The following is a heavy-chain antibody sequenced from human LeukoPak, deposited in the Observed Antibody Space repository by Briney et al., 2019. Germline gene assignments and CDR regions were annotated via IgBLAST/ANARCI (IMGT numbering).Heavy chain of an antibody. CDR1: GGSISSSSYY. CDR2: IYYSGST. Sequence: PSETLSLTCTVSGGSISSSSYYWGWIRQPPGKGLEWIGSIYYSGSTYYNPSLKSRVTISVDTSKNQFSLKLSSVTAADTAVYYCARQAGFPRCLFFDFLGQGTLVTVSS. CDR3: ARQAGFPRCLFFDF. V-gene: IGHV4-39*01. J-gene: IGHJ4*02. D-gene: IGHD4/OR15-4a*01.